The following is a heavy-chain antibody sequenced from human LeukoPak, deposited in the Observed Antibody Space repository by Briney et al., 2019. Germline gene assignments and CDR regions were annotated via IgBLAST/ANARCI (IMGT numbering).Heavy chain of an antibody. D-gene: IGHD2-2*01. J-gene: IGHJ1*01. Sequence: GGSLRLSCAASGFTFRTYAMTWVRQAPGKGLEWVSSITGNGGSTYYADSVHGRFTISRDNSLNTLFLQMNSLRVEDTAVYYCASARESCIGSTCYEYFHHWGQGTPLTVSS. CDR1: GFTFRTYA. CDR3: ASARESCIGSTCYEYFHH. V-gene: IGHV3-23*01. CDR2: ITGNGGST.